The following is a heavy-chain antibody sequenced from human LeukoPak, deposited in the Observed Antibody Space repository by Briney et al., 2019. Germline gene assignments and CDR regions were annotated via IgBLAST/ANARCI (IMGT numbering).Heavy chain of an antibody. Sequence: ASVKVSCKASGYTFTGYYMHWVRQAPGQGLEWMGWINPNSGGTNYAQKFQGRVTMTRDTSISTAYMELSRLRSDDTAVYYCARDEGNYYASSGYAYWGQGTLVTVSS. D-gene: IGHD3-22*01. J-gene: IGHJ4*02. V-gene: IGHV1-2*02. CDR3: ARDEGNYYASSGYAY. CDR1: GYTFTGYY. CDR2: INPNSGGT.